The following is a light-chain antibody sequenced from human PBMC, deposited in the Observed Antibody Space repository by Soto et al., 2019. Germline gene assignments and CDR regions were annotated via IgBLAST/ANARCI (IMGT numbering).Light chain of an antibody. CDR1: SGYSNYK. CDR3: GADHGSGSNFVVV. V-gene: IGLV9-49*01. J-gene: IGLJ2*01. Sequence: QPVLTQPPSASASLGASVTLTCTLSSGYSNYKVDWYQQRPGKGPRFVMRVFTGWIVGSKGDGIPDRFSVLGSGLNRYLTIKNIQEEDESDYHCGADHGSGSNFVVVFGGGTKVTVL. CDR2: VFTGWIVG.